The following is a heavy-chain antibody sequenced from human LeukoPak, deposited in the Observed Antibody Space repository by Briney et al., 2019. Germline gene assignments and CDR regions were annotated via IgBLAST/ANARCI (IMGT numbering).Heavy chain of an antibody. D-gene: IGHD3-10*01. Sequence: GGSLRLSCAASGFTFSIYSMTWVRQVPGKGLERVSAMSGSGSDTYYADSVKGRFTISRDNSKSTLYLQMNSLRVEDTAVYYCAKDLGGEGGSGFPGYWGQGTLVTVSS. CDR2: MSGSGSDT. CDR1: GFTFSIYS. CDR3: AKDLGGEGGSGFPGY. J-gene: IGHJ4*02. V-gene: IGHV3-23*01.